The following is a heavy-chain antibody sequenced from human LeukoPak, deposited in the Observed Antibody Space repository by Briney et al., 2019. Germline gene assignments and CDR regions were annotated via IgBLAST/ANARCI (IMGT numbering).Heavy chain of an antibody. V-gene: IGHV1-2*02. J-gene: IGHJ5*02. Sequence: ASVKVSCKASGYTFTGYYMHWVRQAPGQGLEWMGWINPNSGGTNYAQKFQGRVTMTRDTFISTAYMELSRLRSDDTAVYYCARRGRRIAAAVPKNWFDPWGQGTLVTVSS. CDR3: ARRGRRIAAAVPKNWFDP. D-gene: IGHD6-13*01. CDR1: GYTFTGYY. CDR2: INPNSGGT.